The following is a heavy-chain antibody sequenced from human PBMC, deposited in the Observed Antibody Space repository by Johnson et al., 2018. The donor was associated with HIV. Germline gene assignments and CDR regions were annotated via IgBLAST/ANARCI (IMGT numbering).Heavy chain of an antibody. D-gene: IGHD2-2*01. CDR1: GFTFSSYG. J-gene: IGHJ3*02. Sequence: QVLLVESGGGLVQPGGSLRLSCAASGFTFSSYGMHWVRQAPGKGLEWVALIWNDGSDKYYAASVKGRFTISRDNSRNTLYLQMNSLQAEDTAVYYSAKDLHGYQLRDDAFDIWGQGTMVTVSS. CDR2: IWNDGSDK. CDR3: AKDLHGYQLRDDAFDI. V-gene: IGHV3-33*06.